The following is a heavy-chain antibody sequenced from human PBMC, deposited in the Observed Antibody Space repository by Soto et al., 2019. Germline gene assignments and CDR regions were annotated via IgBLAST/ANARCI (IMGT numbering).Heavy chain of an antibody. CDR2: IIPIFGTA. CDR3: ARAHDYYDSSGYTLDY. Sequence: SVKVSFKASGGTFISYAISWVRQAPGQGLEWMGGIIPIFGTANYAQKFQGRVTITADESTSTAYMGLSSLRSEDTAVYYCARAHDYYDSSGYTLDYWGQGTLVTVSS. V-gene: IGHV1-69*13. J-gene: IGHJ4*02. D-gene: IGHD3-22*01. CDR1: GGTFISYA.